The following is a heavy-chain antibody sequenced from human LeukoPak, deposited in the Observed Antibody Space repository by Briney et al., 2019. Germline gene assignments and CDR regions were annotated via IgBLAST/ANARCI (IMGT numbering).Heavy chain of an antibody. D-gene: IGHD3-10*01. CDR2: ISGSGGST. CDR3: ANLGGLLWFGELLHFDY. CDR1: GFTFSSYA. Sequence: GGSLRLSCAASGFTFSSYAMSWVRQAPGKGLEWVSAISGSGGSTYYADSVKGRFTISRDNSKNTLYLKMNSLRAEDTAVYYCANLGGLLWFGELLHFDYWGQGTLVTVSS. J-gene: IGHJ4*02. V-gene: IGHV3-23*01.